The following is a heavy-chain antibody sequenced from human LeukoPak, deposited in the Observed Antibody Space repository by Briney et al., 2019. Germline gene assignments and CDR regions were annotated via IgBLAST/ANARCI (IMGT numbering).Heavy chain of an antibody. CDR1: GGSISSYY. CDR2: IYTSGST. V-gene: IGHV4-4*07. CDR3: ARARAAAGTHWFDP. Sequence: SETLSLTCTVSGGSISSYYWSWIRQPAGKGLEWIGRIYTSGSTNCNPSLKSRVTMSVDTSKDQFSLKLSSVTAADTAVYYCARARAAAGTHWFDPWGQGTLVTVSS. D-gene: IGHD6-13*01. J-gene: IGHJ5*02.